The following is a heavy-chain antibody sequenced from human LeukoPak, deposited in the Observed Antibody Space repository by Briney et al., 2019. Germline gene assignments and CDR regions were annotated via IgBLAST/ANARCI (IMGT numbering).Heavy chain of an antibody. J-gene: IGHJ4*02. V-gene: IGHV3-11*06. Sequence: GGSLRLSCAASGFTFSDYYMSWIRQAPGKGLEWVSSISGGSSDIYYADSVKGRFTISRDNAKNSVFLQMNNLRAEDTAIYYCARRGYHDSSGYDYWGQGTLVTVSS. CDR3: ARRGYHDSSGYDY. D-gene: IGHD3-22*01. CDR2: ISGGSSDI. CDR1: GFTFSDYY.